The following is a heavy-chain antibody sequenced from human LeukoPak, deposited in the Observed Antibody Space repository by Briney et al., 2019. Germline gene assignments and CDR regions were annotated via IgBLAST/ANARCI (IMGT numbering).Heavy chain of an antibody. CDR3: ATLGDRSDY. J-gene: IGHJ4*02. Sequence: GGSLRLSCAATGFTFNFYAMSWVRQAPGKGPEWVSATSGTGENTYYADSVKGRFTISRDNSKNTLYLQMNSLRAEDTAVYFCATLGDRSDYWGPGTLVTVSS. V-gene: IGHV3-23*01. CDR2: TSGTGENT. D-gene: IGHD3-16*01. CDR1: GFTFNFYA.